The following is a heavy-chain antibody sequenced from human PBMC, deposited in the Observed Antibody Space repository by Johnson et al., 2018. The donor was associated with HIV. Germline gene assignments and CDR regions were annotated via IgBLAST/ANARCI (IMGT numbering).Heavy chain of an antibody. V-gene: IGHV3-30*03. CDR3: ARDGSQLADAFDI. D-gene: IGHD6-6*01. Sequence: QVQLVESGGGVVQPGRSLRVSCGASGFTFSSYDMHWVRQAPGKGLEWVAVISYDGSNKYYADSVKGRFTISRDNSKNTLYLQMNSLRAEDTAVYYCARDGSQLADAFDIWGQGTMVTVSS. CDR2: ISYDGSNK. CDR1: GFTFSSYD. J-gene: IGHJ3*02.